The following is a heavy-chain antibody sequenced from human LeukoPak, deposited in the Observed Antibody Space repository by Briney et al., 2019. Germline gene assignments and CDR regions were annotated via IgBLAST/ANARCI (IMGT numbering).Heavy chain of an antibody. J-gene: IGHJ4*02. CDR3: AKDRGRAVAGSEFDY. CDR2: ISGSGGST. V-gene: IGHV3-23*01. D-gene: IGHD6-19*01. CDR1: GFTFSSYG. Sequence: GGSLRLSCAASGFTFSSYGMTWVRQAPGKGLEWVSVISGSGGSTNYADSVKGRFTISRDNSKNTLYLQVNSLRAEDTAVYYCAKDRGRAVAGSEFDYWGQGTLVTVSS.